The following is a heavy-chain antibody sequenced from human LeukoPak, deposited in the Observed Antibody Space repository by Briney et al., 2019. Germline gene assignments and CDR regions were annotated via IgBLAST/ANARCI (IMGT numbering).Heavy chain of an antibody. D-gene: IGHD3-22*01. CDR3: ARMAPRYDSSGYYGG. J-gene: IGHJ4*02. Sequence: ASVKVSCKASGYTFTDYYMHWVRQAPGQGLEWMGLIKPNSGGTNYAQKFQGRVTMTRDTSIITAYMELSRLRSDDTAVYYCARMAPRYDSSGYYGGWGQGTLVTVSS. V-gene: IGHV1-2*02. CDR2: IKPNSGGT. CDR1: GYTFTDYY.